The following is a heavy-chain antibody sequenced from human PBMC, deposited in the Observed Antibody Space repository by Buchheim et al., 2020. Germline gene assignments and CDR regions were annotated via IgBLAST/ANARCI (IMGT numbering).Heavy chain of an antibody. Sequence: QVQLVESGGGVVQPGRSLRLSCAASGFTFSSYAMHWVRQAPGKGLEWVAVISYDGSNKYYADSVKGRFTISRDNSKNTLYLQMNSLRAEDTAVYYCARDRSAAMVTYLSYWGQGTL. CDR3: ARDRSAAMVTYLSY. V-gene: IGHV3-30-3*01. CDR1: GFTFSSYA. J-gene: IGHJ4*02. CDR2: ISYDGSNK. D-gene: IGHD5-18*01.